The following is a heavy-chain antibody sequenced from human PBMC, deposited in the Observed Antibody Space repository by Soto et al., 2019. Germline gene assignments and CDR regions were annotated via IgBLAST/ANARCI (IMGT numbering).Heavy chain of an antibody. J-gene: IGHJ5*02. CDR1: GGSMSSRGYY. CDR2: IYYSGRT. CDR3: ATSNWFAP. V-gene: IGHV4-39*01. Sequence: SETLSLTCTVSGGSMSSRGYYWGWIRQPPGKGLEWIGTIYYSGRTYYNPSLKSRVTISVDTSKNQFSLKLSSVTAQDTAVYTCATSNWFAPWGQGTLVTVSS.